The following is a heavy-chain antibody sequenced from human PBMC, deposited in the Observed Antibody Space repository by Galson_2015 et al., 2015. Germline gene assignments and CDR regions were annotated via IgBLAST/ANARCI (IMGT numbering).Heavy chain of an antibody. CDR2: ISSSSSTI. V-gene: IGHV3-48*02. CDR3: AKSYDSSRYILDAFDI. CDR1: GFTFSSYR. D-gene: IGHD3-22*01. J-gene: IGHJ3*02. Sequence: SLRLSCAASGFTFSSYRMNWVRQAPGKGLEWVSYISSSSSTIYYADSVKGRFTISRDNAKNSLYLQMNSLRDEDTALYYCAKSYDSSRYILDAFDIWGQGSIVTVSS.